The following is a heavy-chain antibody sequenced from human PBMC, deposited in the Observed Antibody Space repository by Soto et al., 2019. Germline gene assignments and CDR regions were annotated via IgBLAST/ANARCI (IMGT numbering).Heavy chain of an antibody. Sequence: SETLSLTCAVSGYSISSGYYWGCIRQPPGKGLEWIGTIYHSRSTYYNPSLKSRVTILVDTSKNQFSLKLSSVTAADTAVYYCAREGDDVLRFLEWLSDGGRYFDYWGQGTLVTVSS. CDR3: AREGDDVLRFLEWLSDGGRYFDY. CDR1: GYSISSGYY. D-gene: IGHD3-3*01. V-gene: IGHV4-38-2*02. CDR2: IYHSRST. J-gene: IGHJ4*02.